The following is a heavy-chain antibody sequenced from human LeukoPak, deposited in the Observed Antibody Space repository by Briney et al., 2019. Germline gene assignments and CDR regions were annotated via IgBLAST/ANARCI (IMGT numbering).Heavy chain of an antibody. CDR3: AKDGGGYCNNSSC. V-gene: IGHV3-23*01. D-gene: IGHD2-2*01. Sequence: GGSLRLSCAASGFTFSTHAMSWVRQAPGKGLEWVSSISSSGGSTYYADSVRGRFTIYRDNSKDTLYLQMNSLGAADTAVYYCAKDGGGYCNNSSCWGQGTLVTVSS. CDR1: GFTFSTHA. CDR2: ISSSGGST. J-gene: IGHJ4*02.